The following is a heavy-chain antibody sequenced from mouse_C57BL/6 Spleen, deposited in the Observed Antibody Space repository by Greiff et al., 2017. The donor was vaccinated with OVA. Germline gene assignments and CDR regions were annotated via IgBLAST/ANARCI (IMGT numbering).Heavy chain of an antibody. D-gene: IGHD1-1*01. CDR1: GFTFSDYY. J-gene: IGHJ1*03. CDR3: ARHRRSSYWYFDV. V-gene: IGHV5-12*01. CDR2: ISNGGGST. Sequence: VQVVESGGGLVQPGGSLKLSCAASGFTFSDYYMYWVRQTPEKRLEWVAYISNGGGSTYYPDTVKGRFTISRDNAKNTLYLQMSRLKSEDTAMYYCARHRRSSYWYFDVWGTGTTVTVSS.